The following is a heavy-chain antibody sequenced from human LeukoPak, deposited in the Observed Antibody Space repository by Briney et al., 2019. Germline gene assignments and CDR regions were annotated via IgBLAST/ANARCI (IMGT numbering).Heavy chain of an antibody. J-gene: IGHJ4*02. CDR3: ARGMARFDY. D-gene: IGHD5-24*01. CDR1: GFTFSRDA. CDR2: ISDSSRII. Sequence: GGSLRLSCTASGFTFSRDALNWVRQAPGKGLEWLSYISDSSRIIYYADSVKGRFTISRDNAKNSLYLQMNSLRAEDTAVYYCARGMARFDYWGQGTLVTVSS. V-gene: IGHV3-48*01.